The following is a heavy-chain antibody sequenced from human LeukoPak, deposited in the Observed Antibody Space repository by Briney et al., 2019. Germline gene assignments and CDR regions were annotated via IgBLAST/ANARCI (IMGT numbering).Heavy chain of an antibody. Sequence: SETLSLTCTVSGGSISSYYWSWIRQPPGKGLEWIGYIYYSGSTNYNPSLKSRVTISVDTSKNQFSLKLSSVTAADTAVYYCARPPIGYDSSGLYYFDYWGQGTLVTVSS. CDR2: IYYSGST. V-gene: IGHV4-59*01. CDR3: ARPPIGYDSSGLYYFDY. CDR1: GGSISSYY. D-gene: IGHD3-22*01. J-gene: IGHJ4*02.